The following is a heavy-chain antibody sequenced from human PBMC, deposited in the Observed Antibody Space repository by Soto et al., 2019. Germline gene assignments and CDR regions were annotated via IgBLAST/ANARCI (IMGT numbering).Heavy chain of an antibody. CDR3: ARVNRVYANRDNWFDP. Sequence: ASVKVSCKASGCTFSSYSISWVRQAPGQGLEWMGGIIPIFGTANYAQKFQGRVTITADESTSTAYMELSSLRSEDTAVYYCARVNRVYANRDNWFDPWGQGTLVTVS. V-gene: IGHV1-69*13. CDR1: GCTFSSYS. D-gene: IGHD6-13*01. CDR2: IIPIFGTA. J-gene: IGHJ5*02.